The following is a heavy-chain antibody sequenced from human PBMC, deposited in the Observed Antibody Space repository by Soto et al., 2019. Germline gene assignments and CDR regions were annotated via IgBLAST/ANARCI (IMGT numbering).Heavy chain of an antibody. V-gene: IGHV3-30*18. CDR1: GFTFSSYG. Sequence: GGSLRLSCAASGFTFSSYGMHWVRQAPGKGLEWVAVISYDGSNKYYADSVKGRFTISRDNSKNTLYLQMNSLRAEDTAVYYCAKERVGSSWQYYFDYWGQGTLVTVSS. CDR3: AKERVGSSWQYYFDY. J-gene: IGHJ4*02. D-gene: IGHD6-13*01. CDR2: ISYDGSNK.